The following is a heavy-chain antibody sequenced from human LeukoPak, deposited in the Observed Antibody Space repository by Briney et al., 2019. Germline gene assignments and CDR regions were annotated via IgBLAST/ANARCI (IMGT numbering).Heavy chain of an antibody. J-gene: IGHJ5*02. Sequence: ASVKVSCKASGGTFSSYAISWVRQAPGQGLEWMGGIIPIFGTANYAQKFQGRVTITADESTSTAYMELSSLRSEDTAVYYCARLMVRGVHNPHHWVDPWGQGTLVNVSS. CDR2: IIPIFGTA. CDR3: ARLMVRGVHNPHHWVDP. CDR1: GGTFSSYA. V-gene: IGHV1-69*01. D-gene: IGHD3-10*01.